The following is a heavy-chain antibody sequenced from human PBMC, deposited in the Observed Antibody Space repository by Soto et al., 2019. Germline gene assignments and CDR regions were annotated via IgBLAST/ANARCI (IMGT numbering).Heavy chain of an antibody. CDR2: ISGSGGST. D-gene: IGHD3-22*01. CDR3: AKPYYYSSSGYYYFDS. Sequence: GGSLRLSCAASGFTFSSYAMSWVRQAPGKGLEWVSAISGSGGSTYYADSVKGRFAISRDNSKNMLFLQMNSLRAEDTAVYYCAKPYYYSSSGYYYFDSWGQGTLVTVSS. J-gene: IGHJ4*02. CDR1: GFTFSSYA. V-gene: IGHV3-23*01.